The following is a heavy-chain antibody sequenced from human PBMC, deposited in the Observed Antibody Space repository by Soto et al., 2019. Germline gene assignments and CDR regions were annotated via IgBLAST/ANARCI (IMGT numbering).Heavy chain of an antibody. J-gene: IGHJ4*02. CDR2: IYYTGSP. V-gene: IGHV4-61*01. D-gene: IGHD5-12*01. CDR1: GGSVSSGSYS. CDR3: ARSRSTRQTFDY. Sequence: SETLSLTCTVSGGSVSSGSYSWSWIRQPPGRSLEWIGHIYYTGSPTYNPSLKSRVTISENTSKKTVSLKLISVNAEDTAVYYCARSRSTRQTFDYWDRGTLVTVSS.